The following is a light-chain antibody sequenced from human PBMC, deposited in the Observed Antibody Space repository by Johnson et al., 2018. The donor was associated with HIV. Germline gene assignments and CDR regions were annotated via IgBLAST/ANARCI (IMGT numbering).Light chain of an antibody. J-gene: IGLJ1*01. V-gene: IGLV1-51*02. CDR2: QNT. CDR1: SSNIGRNY. CDR3: GTWDNSLKAEV. Sequence: QSVLTQPPSVSAAPGQMVTISCSGSSSNIGRNYVSWYQQLPGTAPKLLIYQNTWRPSWIPDSFSGSTSGASATLALPGLQTGDEADYYCGTWDNSLKAEVFGTGTKVTVL.